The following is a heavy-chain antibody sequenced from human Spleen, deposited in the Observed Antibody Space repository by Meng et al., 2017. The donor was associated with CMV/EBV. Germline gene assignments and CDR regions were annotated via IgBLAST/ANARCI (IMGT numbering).Heavy chain of an antibody. J-gene: IGHJ4*02. CDR2: VNHSGSA. D-gene: IGHD5-18*01. CDR3: ARSARGYFLRDQGHYSDS. CDR1: GASSNTFSNNF. V-gene: IGHV4-34*01. Sequence: SETLSLTCVVHGASSNTFSNNFWTWMRQPPGGRLEWIGEVNHSGSATYNPSLKSRVTISVDTSKDQFSLRLTSLTAADTAIYYCARSARGYFLRDQGHYSDSWGQGTLVTVSS.